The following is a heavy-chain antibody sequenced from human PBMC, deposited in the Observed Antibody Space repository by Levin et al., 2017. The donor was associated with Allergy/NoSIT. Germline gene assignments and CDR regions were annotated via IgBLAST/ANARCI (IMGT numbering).Heavy chain of an antibody. J-gene: IGHJ4*02. CDR2: INSDGSNT. D-gene: IGHD2-2*01. CDR3: VRGAGRSTSCLDK. CDR1: GFTFSGFW. V-gene: IGHV3-74*01. Sequence: GGSLRLSCAASGFTFSGFWMHWVRQAPGKGLVWVSHINSDGSNTNYADSVRGRFTFSRDNAKNTLYLQMTSLRAEDTAVYYCVRGAGRSTSCLDKWGQGTLVTVSS.